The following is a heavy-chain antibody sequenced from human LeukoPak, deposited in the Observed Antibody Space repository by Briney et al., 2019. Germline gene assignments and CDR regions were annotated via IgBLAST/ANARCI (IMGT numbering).Heavy chain of an antibody. CDR1: GFIFHNAW. CDR2: IKSNPDGGTA. V-gene: IGHV3-15*05. J-gene: IGHJ4*02. Sequence: PGGSLRPSCAASGFIFHNAWMTWVRQAPGKGLEWVGRIKSNPDGGTADYAAPVKGRFIISRDDSKNTLYLQLNSLKTEDTAVYYCTTLSYDVHYWGQGTLVTVSS. D-gene: IGHD3-3*01. CDR3: TTLSYDVHY.